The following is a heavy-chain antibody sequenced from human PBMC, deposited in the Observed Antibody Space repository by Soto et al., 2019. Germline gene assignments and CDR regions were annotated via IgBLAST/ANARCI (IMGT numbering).Heavy chain of an antibody. D-gene: IGHD6-6*01. Sequence: ASVKVSCKASGYTFTGYYMHWVRQAPGQGLEWMGWINPNSGGTNYAQKFQGWVTMTRDTSISTAYMELSRLRSDDTAVYYCAREVSRGSSSSWFDPWGQGTLLTVSS. J-gene: IGHJ5*02. V-gene: IGHV1-2*04. CDR2: INPNSGGT. CDR1: GYTFTGYY. CDR3: AREVSRGSSSSWFDP.